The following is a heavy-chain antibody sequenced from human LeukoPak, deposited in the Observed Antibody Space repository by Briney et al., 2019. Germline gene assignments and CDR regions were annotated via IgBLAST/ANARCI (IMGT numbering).Heavy chain of an antibody. CDR2: MSSNGGYT. J-gene: IGHJ4*02. CDR3: VKDSRGYDPRHLDY. D-gene: IGHD3-3*01. CDR1: EFTFSTHA. Sequence: PGGSLRLSCSASEFTFSTHAMHWVRQAPGKGLEYVSAMSSNGGYTYYADSVKGRFTISRDNSKNTLYLQMSSLRPEDTAVYYCVKDSRGYDPRHLDYWGQGTLVSVSS. V-gene: IGHV3-64D*09.